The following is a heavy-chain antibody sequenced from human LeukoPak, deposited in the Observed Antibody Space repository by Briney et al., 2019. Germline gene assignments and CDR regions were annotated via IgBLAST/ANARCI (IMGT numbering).Heavy chain of an antibody. V-gene: IGHV1-69*13. CDR2: IIPIFDTP. Sequence: SVKVSCKASGYTFTSYDINWVRQAPGQGLEWMGGIIPIFDTPYYAQNFQDRFTITADESTSTAYMELTSLRSEDTAMYYCARVGFTTGFDYWGQGTLVTVSS. J-gene: IGHJ4*02. CDR3: ARVGFTTGFDY. D-gene: IGHD1-1*01. CDR1: GYTFTSYD.